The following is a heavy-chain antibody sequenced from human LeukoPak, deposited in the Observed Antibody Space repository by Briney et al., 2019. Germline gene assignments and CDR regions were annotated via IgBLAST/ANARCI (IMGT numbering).Heavy chain of an antibody. CDR2: ISTDGSII. Sequence: GGSLRLSCAASGFTFSQYWMYWVRQAPGQGLVWVSYISTDGSIINDADSVKGRFTISRDNAKNTLYLQMNSLRVDDTAVYYCVGGDYWGQGTLVTVSS. J-gene: IGHJ4*02. CDR3: VGGDY. CDR1: GFTFSQYW. V-gene: IGHV3-74*01.